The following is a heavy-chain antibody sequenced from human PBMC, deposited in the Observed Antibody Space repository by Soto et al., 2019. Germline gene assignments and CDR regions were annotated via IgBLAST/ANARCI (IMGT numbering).Heavy chain of an antibody. CDR3: SKDLGSDAFLCAYYTYDYMDV. D-gene: IGHD3-3*01. V-gene: IGHV3-23*04. Sequence: EVQLVESGGGLVQPGGSLRLSCAASGFTFSSYALNWVRQAPGKGLEWVSVISGSGDNTYYADSVKGRFTISRDNSKNTLHLQMTSLRAEDTAVYYCSKDLGSDAFLCAYYTYDYMDVWGNGTTVTASS. CDR2: ISGSGDNT. J-gene: IGHJ6*03. CDR1: GFTFSSYA.